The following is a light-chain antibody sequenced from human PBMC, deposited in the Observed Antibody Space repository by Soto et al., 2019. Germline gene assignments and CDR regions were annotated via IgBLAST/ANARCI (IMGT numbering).Light chain of an antibody. CDR3: SSYAGNYTLD. J-gene: IGLJ2*01. CDR2: DVN. V-gene: IGLV2-11*01. CDR1: SSDVGTYNS. Sequence: QSALTQPRSVSGSPGQSVTISCTGTSSDVGTYNSVSWYQQHPGKAPKLMIYDVNKRPSGVPDRFSGSMSGNTASLTISGLQADDEADYLCSSYAGNYTLDFGGGTKLTVL.